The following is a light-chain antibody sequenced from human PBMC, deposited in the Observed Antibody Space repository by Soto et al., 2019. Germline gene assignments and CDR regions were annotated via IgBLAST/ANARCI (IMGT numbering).Light chain of an antibody. CDR1: QSIRNY. V-gene: IGKV3-11*01. Sequence: EIVLTQSPGTLSLSPGERATLNCRASQSIRNYLAWYQQKPGQAPRLLIYDASNRATGIPARFSGSGSGTDFILTISSLEPEDSGVYYCQQRNDWVTFGGGTKVDI. CDR2: DAS. CDR3: QQRNDWVT. J-gene: IGKJ4*01.